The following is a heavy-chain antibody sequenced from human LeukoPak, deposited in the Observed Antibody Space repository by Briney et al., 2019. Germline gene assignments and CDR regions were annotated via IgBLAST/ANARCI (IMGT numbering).Heavy chain of an antibody. V-gene: IGHV1-69*04. D-gene: IGHD4-23*01. CDR2: IIPILGIA. Sequence: GASVKVSCKASGGTFSSYAISWVRQAPGQGLEWMGRIIPILGIANYAQKFQGRVTITADKSTSTAYMELSSLRSEDTAVYYCARGGSNSGIYFDYWGQGTLVTVSS. CDR3: ARGGSNSGIYFDY. J-gene: IGHJ4*02. CDR1: GGTFSSYA.